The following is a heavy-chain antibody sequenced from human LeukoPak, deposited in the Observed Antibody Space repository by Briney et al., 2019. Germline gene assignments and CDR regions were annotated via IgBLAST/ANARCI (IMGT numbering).Heavy chain of an antibody. V-gene: IGHV1-2*02. D-gene: IGHD3-22*01. CDR3: ARDSWDYDSSGYYRYYYYGMDV. CDR2: INPNSGGT. CDR1: GYTFTGYY. J-gene: IGHJ6*02. Sequence: ASVKVSCKASGYTFTGYYMHWVRQAPGQGLEWMGWINPNSGGTNYAQKFQGRVTMTRDTSISTAYMELSRLRSDDTAVYYCARDSWDYDSSGYYRYYYYGMDVWGQGTTVTVSS.